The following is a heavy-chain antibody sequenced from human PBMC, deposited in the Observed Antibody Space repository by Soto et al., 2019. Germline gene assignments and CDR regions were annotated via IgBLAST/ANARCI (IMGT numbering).Heavy chain of an antibody. CDR2: INPNSGGT. D-gene: IGHD4-4*01. Sequence: ASVKVSCKASGYTFTGYYMHWVRQAPGQGLEWMRWINPNSGGTNYAQKFQGWVTMTRDTSISTAYMELSRLRSDDTAVYYCAKDYSNYVGYYGMDVCGQGTTVTVSS. J-gene: IGHJ6*02. CDR1: GYTFTGYY. CDR3: AKDYSNYVGYYGMDV. V-gene: IGHV1-2*04.